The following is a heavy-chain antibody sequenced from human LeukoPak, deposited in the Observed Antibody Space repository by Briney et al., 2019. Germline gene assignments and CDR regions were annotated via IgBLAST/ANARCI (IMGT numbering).Heavy chain of an antibody. CDR2: IYHSGST. CDR1: GYSISSGYY. J-gene: IGHJ6*03. D-gene: IGHD4-17*01. CDR3: ARSLDYGDYYMDV. V-gene: IGHV4-38-2*02. Sequence: SETLSLTCTVSGYSISSGYYWGWIRQPPGKGLEWIGNIYHSGSTYYNPSLKSRVTISVDTSKKQFSLKLSSVTAADTAVYYCARSLDYGDYYMDVWGKGTAVTVSS.